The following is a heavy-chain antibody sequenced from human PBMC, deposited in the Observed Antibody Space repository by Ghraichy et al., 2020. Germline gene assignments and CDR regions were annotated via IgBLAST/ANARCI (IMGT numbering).Heavy chain of an antibody. V-gene: IGHV4-34*01. Sequence: SETLSLTCAVYGGSFSGYYWSWIRQPPGKGLEWIGEINHSGSTNYNPSLKSRVTISVDTSKNQFSLKLSSVTAADTAVYYCARRYYDFWSGYYAKLDYWGQGTLVTVSS. CDR2: INHSGST. D-gene: IGHD3-3*01. CDR3: ARRYYDFWSGYYAKLDY. J-gene: IGHJ4*02. CDR1: GGSFSGYY.